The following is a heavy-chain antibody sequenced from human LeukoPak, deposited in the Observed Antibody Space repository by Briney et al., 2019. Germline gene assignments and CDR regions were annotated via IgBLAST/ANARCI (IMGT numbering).Heavy chain of an antibody. CDR2: ISSSSSYI. CDR3: ASVVPAARFYYYMDV. J-gene: IGHJ6*03. V-gene: IGHV3-21*04. D-gene: IGHD2-2*01. Sequence: PGGSLRPSCAASGFTFSSYSMNWVRQAPGKGLEWVSSISSSSSYIYYADSVKGRFTISRDNAKNSLYLRMNSLRAEDTAVYYCASVVPAARFYYYMDVWGKGTTVTVSS. CDR1: GFTFSSYS.